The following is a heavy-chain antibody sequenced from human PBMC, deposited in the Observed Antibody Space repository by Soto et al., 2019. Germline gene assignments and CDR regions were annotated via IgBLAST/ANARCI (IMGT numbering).Heavy chain of an antibody. D-gene: IGHD6-13*01. J-gene: IGHJ4*02. V-gene: IGHV3-23*01. CDR3: AKEGVDPEAGFTQFDY. Sequence: GVSLRLSCAASGFLFSSYAMSWVRQAPGKGLEWVSAISGSGGSTYYADSVKGRFTISRDNSKNTLYLQMNSLRAEDTAVYYCAKEGVDPEAGFTQFDYCGQGTLVTVSS. CDR1: GFLFSSYA. CDR2: ISGSGGST.